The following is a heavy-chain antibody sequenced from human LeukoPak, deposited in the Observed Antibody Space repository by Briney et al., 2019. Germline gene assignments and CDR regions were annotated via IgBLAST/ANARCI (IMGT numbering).Heavy chain of an antibody. D-gene: IGHD3-3*01. V-gene: IGHV4-59*01. Sequence: SETLSLTCTISSGSIDNYYWSWIRQPAGKGLESIGQIYFSGNTNYNPSLKSRVTISVDRSKNQFSLKLSSVTAADTAVYYCVRHLWSEYHKFDYWGQGTLVTVSS. CDR2: IYFSGNT. CDR1: SGSIDNYY. CDR3: VRHLWSEYHKFDY. J-gene: IGHJ4*02.